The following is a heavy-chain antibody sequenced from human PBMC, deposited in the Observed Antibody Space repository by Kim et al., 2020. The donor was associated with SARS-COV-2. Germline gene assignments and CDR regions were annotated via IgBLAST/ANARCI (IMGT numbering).Heavy chain of an antibody. J-gene: IGHJ4*02. CDR2: IDFDGRIT. Sequence: GGSLRLSCAASGFTFRNYWMHWVRQPPGKGPVWVSRIDFDGRITSYTDSVKGRFTISRDNADNTLYLQMGDLRAEDTAMYYCVKGMGDFWGQGTLVTVSS. V-gene: IGHV3-74*01. CDR1: GFTFRNYW. CDR3: VKGMGDF. D-gene: IGHD3-16*01.